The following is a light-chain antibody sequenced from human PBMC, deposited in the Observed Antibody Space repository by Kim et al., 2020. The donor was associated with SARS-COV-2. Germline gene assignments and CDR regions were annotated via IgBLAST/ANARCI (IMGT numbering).Light chain of an antibody. CDR3: QLYGTSPLT. CDR1: QSVGSTY. V-gene: IGKV3-20*01. Sequence: LSPGERATLSCRASQSVGSTYLAWYQHKPGQAPRLLLYGASSRAAGTPDRFSGSASGTDFTLTISRLEPEDFAVYYCQLYGTSPLTFGGGTKVEIK. J-gene: IGKJ4*01. CDR2: GAS.